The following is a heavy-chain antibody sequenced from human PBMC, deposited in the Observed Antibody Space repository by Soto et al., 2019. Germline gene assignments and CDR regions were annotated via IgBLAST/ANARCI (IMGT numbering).Heavy chain of an antibody. CDR1: GDTFNFYS. CDR2: VNPIVSMS. D-gene: IGHD3-10*01. J-gene: IGHJ4*02. V-gene: IGHV1-69*02. Sequence: QVQLVQSGAEVKRPGSSVKVSCKASGDTFNFYSINWVRQAPGLGLEWMGRVNPIVSMSNYAQKFQGRVTMTADKSTSTAYMELSSLISEDTAIYYCASSYGSGYRAFDYWGKGALFTVSS. CDR3: ASSYGSGYRAFDY.